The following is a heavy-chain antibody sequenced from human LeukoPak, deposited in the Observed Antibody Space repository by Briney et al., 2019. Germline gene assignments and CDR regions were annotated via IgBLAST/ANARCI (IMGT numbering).Heavy chain of an antibody. J-gene: IGHJ4*02. CDR3: AREGHFSGSYYDLWY. D-gene: IGHD1-26*01. CDR1: GYTFNTYG. Sequence: GASVKVSCKASGYTFNTYGITWVRQAPGQGLEWMGWISGYNGKTKYAQKLQDRVTMTTDTSTTTAYMELRSLRSDDTAVYYCAREGHFSGSYYDLWYWGQGTLVTVSS. CDR2: ISGYNGKT. V-gene: IGHV1-18*01.